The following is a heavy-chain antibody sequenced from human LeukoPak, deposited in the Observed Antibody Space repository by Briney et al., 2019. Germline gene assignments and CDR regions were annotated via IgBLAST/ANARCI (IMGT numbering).Heavy chain of an antibody. CDR3: ARWPIDSSGYYADY. Sequence: SETPSLTCTVSGGSISSYYWSWIRQPPGKGLEWFGYIYYSGSTNYNPSLKSRVTISVDTSKNQFSLKLSSVTAADTAVYYCARWPIDSSGYYADYWGQGTLVTVSS. CDR2: IYYSGST. V-gene: IGHV4-59*01. D-gene: IGHD3-22*01. J-gene: IGHJ4*02. CDR1: GGSISSYY.